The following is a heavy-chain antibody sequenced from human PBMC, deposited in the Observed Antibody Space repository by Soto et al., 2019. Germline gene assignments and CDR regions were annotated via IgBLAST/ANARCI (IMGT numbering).Heavy chain of an antibody. Sequence: NPGGSLRLSCAASGFTFSDYYMSWIRQAPGKGLEWVSYISSSGSTIYYADSVKGRFTISRDNAKNSLYLQMNSLRAEDTAVYYCARDRGVMITFGGVIASYYYYGMDVWGQGTTVTVSS. V-gene: IGHV3-11*01. CDR2: ISSSGSTI. CDR3: ARDRGVMITFGGVIASYYYYGMDV. D-gene: IGHD3-16*02. CDR1: GFTFSDYY. J-gene: IGHJ6*02.